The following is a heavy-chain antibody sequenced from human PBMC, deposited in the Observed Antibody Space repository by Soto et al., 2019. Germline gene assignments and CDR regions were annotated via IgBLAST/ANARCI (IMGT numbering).Heavy chain of an antibody. D-gene: IGHD3-22*01. V-gene: IGHV1-2*02. CDR2: INPNSGGT. Sequence: SLTVSFNASGSTFAGYYMHWVRQAPVQGLEWMGWINPNSGGTNYAQKFQGRVTMTRDTSISTAYMELSRLRSDDTAVYYCARDSSGYYTAYYWGQGTLVTVSS. CDR1: GSTFAGYY. CDR3: ARDSSGYYTAYY. J-gene: IGHJ4*02.